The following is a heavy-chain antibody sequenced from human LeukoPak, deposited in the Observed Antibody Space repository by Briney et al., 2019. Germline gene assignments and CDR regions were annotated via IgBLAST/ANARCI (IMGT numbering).Heavy chain of an antibody. D-gene: IGHD3-16*01. V-gene: IGHV3-15*01. J-gene: IGHJ4*02. CDR2: IKGKADGGTT. Sequence: GGSLRLSCTASGFTLSSYEMSWIRQAPGKGLEWVGRIKGKADGGTTEYAAPLKGRFIISRDDSKNTLYLQMKSLKTEDTAVYYCTTAPAGGLDFDYWGQGTLVTVSS. CDR3: TTAPAGGLDFDY. CDR1: GFTLSSYE.